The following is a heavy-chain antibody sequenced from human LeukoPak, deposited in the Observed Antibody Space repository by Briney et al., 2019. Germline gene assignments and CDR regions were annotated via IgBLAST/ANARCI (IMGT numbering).Heavy chain of an antibody. V-gene: IGHV1-8*03. CDR1: GYTFTSHD. CDR3: ARGGYYYDSSGYYWWAIDY. D-gene: IGHD3-22*01. CDR2: MNPNSGNT. Sequence: GASVKVSCKASGYTFTSHDINWVRQATGQGLEWMGWMNPNSGNTGYAQKFQGRVTITRNTSISTAYMELSSLRSEDTAVYYCARGGYYYDSSGYYWWAIDYWGQGTLVTVSS. J-gene: IGHJ4*02.